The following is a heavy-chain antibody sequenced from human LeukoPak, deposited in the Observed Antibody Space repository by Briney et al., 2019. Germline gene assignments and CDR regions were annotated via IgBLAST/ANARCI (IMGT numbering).Heavy chain of an antibody. V-gene: IGHV3-48*03. J-gene: IGHJ4*02. Sequence: GGSLRLSCAASGFTFRGYEMNWVRHAPGRGLEWVSHISGGGESTVYPDAVKGRFIISRDNTKNSLYLQMNSLRVEDTGVYYCARRSGRRYEYWGQGVLVTVSP. D-gene: IGHD5-24*01. CDR2: ISGGGEST. CDR1: GFTFRGYE. CDR3: ARRSGRRYEY.